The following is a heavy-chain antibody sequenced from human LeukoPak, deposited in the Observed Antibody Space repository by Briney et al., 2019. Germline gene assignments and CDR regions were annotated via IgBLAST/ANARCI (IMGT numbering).Heavy chain of an antibody. D-gene: IGHD6-13*01. CDR3: AKDQEVQQQLVPVGISDY. V-gene: IGHV3-30*18. CDR2: ISYDGSNK. Sequence: GGSLRLSCAASGFSFDDSAMHWVRQAPGKGLEWVAVISYDGSNKYYADSVKGRFTISRDNSKNTLYLQMNSLRAEDTAVYYCAKDQEVQQQLVPVGISDYWGQGTLVTVSS. J-gene: IGHJ4*02. CDR1: GFSFDDSA.